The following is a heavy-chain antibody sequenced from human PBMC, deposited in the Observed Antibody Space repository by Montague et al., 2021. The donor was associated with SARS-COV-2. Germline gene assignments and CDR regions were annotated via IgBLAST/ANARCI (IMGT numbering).Heavy chain of an antibody. V-gene: IGHV4-61*01. CDR2: IYYSGST. CDR1: GGSISSGSYY. J-gene: IGHJ6*02. D-gene: IGHD3-3*01. CDR3: AGDPWRITNFVVVTRYGMDV. Sequence: SETLSLTCIVSGGSISSGSYYWIWIRQPPGKELEWIGYIYYSGSTNSNPSLKSRVTISRDTTKNQFSLKLSSVTAADTSVYYCAGDPWRITNFVVVTRYGMDVWGQGTTVTVSS.